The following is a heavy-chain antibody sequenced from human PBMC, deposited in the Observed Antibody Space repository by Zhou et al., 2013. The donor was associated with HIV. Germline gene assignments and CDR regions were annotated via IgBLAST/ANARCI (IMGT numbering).Heavy chain of an antibody. Sequence: QVQLVQSGAEVKKPGSSLRVSCETPEDTLKNYGLAWVRQAPGQGLEWLGRVVPFRLNPFLAIPNYAHEFVGRITITSDPSTRTSYMELHSLTSDDTAIYYCAREDGRQSNAYIGPLEYWGQGTMVTVSS. CDR1: EDTLKNYG. V-gene: IGHV1-69*04. CDR2: VVPFRLNPFLAIP. CDR3: AREDGRQSNAYIGPLEY. J-gene: IGHJ4*02. D-gene: IGHD3-16*01.